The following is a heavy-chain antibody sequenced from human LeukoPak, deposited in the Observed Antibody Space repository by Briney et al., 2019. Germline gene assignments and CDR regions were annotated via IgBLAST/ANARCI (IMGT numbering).Heavy chain of an antibody. D-gene: IGHD2-2*01. Sequence: GGSLRLSCAASGFAFNKYAMSWVRQAPGKGLEWVSAINGGGDATEYADSVKGRFTISRDNSKNTLYLQMNSLGPDDTAVYYCARCTASCYANAFDVWGQGTLLTVSS. V-gene: IGHV3-23*01. CDR1: GFAFNKYA. CDR2: INGGGDAT. CDR3: ARCTASCYANAFDV. J-gene: IGHJ3*01.